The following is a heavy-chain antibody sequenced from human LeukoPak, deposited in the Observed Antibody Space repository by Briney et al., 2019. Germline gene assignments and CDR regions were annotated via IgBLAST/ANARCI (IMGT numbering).Heavy chain of an antibody. D-gene: IGHD5-24*01. Sequence: GGSLRLSCAASGFTLDDYAMHWVRQAPGAGLEWVSLISWDGGSTYYADSVKGRFTISRDNSKNSLYLQMNSLRAEDTALYYCAKDADAAYGYNALYFDYWGQGTLVTVSS. J-gene: IGHJ4*02. V-gene: IGHV3-43D*03. CDR2: ISWDGGST. CDR1: GFTLDDYA. CDR3: AKDADAAYGYNALYFDY.